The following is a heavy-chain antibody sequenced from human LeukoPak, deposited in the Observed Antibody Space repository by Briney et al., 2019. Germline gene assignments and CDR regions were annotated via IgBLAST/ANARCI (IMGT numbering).Heavy chain of an antibody. Sequence: ASVKVSCKTSGHSFIGYYLHWVRQAPGQGLEWMGWINLINGVTNSAQKFQGRVTLTRDTSISAAYMDLSSLKSDDTAVYYCATSSIHFEFLNNWGQGTLVTVSS. CDR1: GHSFIGYY. CDR2: INLINGVT. D-gene: IGHD3-9*01. CDR3: ATSSIHFEFLNN. J-gene: IGHJ4*02. V-gene: IGHV1-2*02.